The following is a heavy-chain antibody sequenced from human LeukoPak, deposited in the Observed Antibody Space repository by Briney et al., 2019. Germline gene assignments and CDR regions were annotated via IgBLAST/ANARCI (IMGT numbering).Heavy chain of an antibody. CDR3: ARVSRRITMVRGVTTPVDY. Sequence: SETLSLTCAVYGGSFSGYYWSWIRQPPGKGLEWIGEINHSGSTNYNPSLKSRVTISVDTSKNQFSLKLSSVTAADTAVYSCARVSRRITMVRGVTTPVDYWGQGTLVTVSS. CDR2: INHSGST. CDR1: GGSFSGYY. D-gene: IGHD3-10*01. V-gene: IGHV4-34*01. J-gene: IGHJ4*02.